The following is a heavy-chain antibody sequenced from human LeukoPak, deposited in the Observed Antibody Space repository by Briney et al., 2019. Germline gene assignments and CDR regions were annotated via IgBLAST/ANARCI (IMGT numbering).Heavy chain of an antibody. D-gene: IGHD3-10*01. Sequence: GGSLRLSYAASGFTFSGYAMHWVRQAPGKGLEWVAVISHDGSNKYYADSVKGRFTISRDNSKNTLYLQMNSLRAEDTAVYYCARVPIWFGESPHFDYWGQGTLVTVSS. CDR2: ISHDGSNK. CDR3: ARVPIWFGESPHFDY. CDR1: GFTFSGYA. J-gene: IGHJ4*02. V-gene: IGHV3-30-3*01.